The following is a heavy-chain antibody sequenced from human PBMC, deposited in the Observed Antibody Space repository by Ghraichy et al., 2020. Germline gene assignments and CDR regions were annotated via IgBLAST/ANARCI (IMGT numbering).Heavy chain of an antibody. V-gene: IGHV4-31*01. CDR2: IYYSGST. Sequence: SQTLSLTCTVSGGSISSGGYYWSWIRQHPGKGLEWIGYIYYSGSTSYNPSLKSQVTISVDTSKNQFSLKLSSVTAADTAVYYCARRSGYIVGGIDVWGQGTTVTVSS. CDR3: ARRSGYIVGGIDV. CDR1: GGSISSGGYY. D-gene: IGHD3-3*01. J-gene: IGHJ6*02.